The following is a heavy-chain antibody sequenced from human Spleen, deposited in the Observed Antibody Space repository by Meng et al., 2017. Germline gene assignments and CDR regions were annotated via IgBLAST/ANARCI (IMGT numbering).Heavy chain of an antibody. V-gene: IGHV1-69*05. CDR3: ASKYSSGWAFDY. Sequence: SVKVSCKASGGIFSNYVIGWVRQAPGQGLEWMGGINAVFGTTNYAQKFQGRVTITTDESTSTAYMELSSLRSEDTAVYYCASKYSSGWAFDYWGQGTLVTVSS. CDR2: INAVFGTT. D-gene: IGHD6-19*01. CDR1: GGIFSNYV. J-gene: IGHJ4*02.